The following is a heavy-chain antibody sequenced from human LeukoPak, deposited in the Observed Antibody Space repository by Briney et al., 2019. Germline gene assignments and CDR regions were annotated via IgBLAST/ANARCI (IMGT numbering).Heavy chain of an antibody. CDR1: GFTFSDYY. CDR3: AKDVDLRSSSWYYFDY. CDR2: IGSSGSTI. D-gene: IGHD6-13*01. Sequence: PGGSLRLSCAASGFTFSDYYMSWIRQAPGKGLEWVSYIGSSGSTIYYADSVKGRFTISRDNAKNTLYLQMNSLRAEDTAVYYCAKDVDLRSSSWYYFDYWGQGTLVTVSS. V-gene: IGHV3-11*01. J-gene: IGHJ4*02.